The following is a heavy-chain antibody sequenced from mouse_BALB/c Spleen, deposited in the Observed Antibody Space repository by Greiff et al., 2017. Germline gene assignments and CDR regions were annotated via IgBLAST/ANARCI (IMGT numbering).Heavy chain of an antibody. J-gene: IGHJ4*01. V-gene: IGHV5-17*02. CDR2: ISSGSSTI. D-gene: IGHD2-14*01. CDR3: AREGVRGMDY. CDR1: GFTFSSFG. Sequence: DVMLVESGGGLVQPGGSRKLSCAASGFTFSSFGMHWVRQAPEKGLEWVAYISSGSSTIYYADTVKGRFTISRDNPKNTLFLQMTSLRSEDTAMYYCAREGVRGMDYWGQGTSVTVSS.